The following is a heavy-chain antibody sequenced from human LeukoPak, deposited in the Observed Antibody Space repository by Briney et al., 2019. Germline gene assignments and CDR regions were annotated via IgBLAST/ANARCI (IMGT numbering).Heavy chain of an antibody. CDR1: GFTFSSYA. D-gene: IGHD3-10*01. CDR2: ISGSGGST. Sequence: PGGSLRLSCAASGFTFSSYAMSWVRQAPGKGLEWVSAISGSGGSTYYADSVKGRFTISRDNSKNTLYLQMNSLRAEDTAVYYCAKDRAVYYGSGSYYNGYYYYGMDVWGQGTTVTVSS. CDR3: AKDRAVYYGSGSYYNGYYYYGMDV. V-gene: IGHV3-23*01. J-gene: IGHJ6*02.